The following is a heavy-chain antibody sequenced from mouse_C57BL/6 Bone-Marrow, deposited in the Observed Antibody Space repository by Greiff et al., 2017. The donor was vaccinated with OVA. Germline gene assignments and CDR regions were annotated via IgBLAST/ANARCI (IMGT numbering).Heavy chain of an antibody. CDR2: IDPANGNT. CDR3: APTVLLRYPPFAY. J-gene: IGHJ3*01. D-gene: IGHD1-1*01. CDR1: GFNIKNTY. Sequence: VQLQQSVAELVRPGASVKLSCTASGFNIKNTYMHWVKQRPEQGLEWIGRIDPANGNTKYAPKFQGKATITADTSSNTAYLQLSSLTSEDTAIYYCAPTVLLRYPPFAYWGQGTLVTVSA. V-gene: IGHV14-3*01.